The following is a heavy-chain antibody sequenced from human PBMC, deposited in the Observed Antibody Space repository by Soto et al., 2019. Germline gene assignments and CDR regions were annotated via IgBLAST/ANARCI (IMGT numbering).Heavy chain of an antibody. J-gene: IGHJ6*02. CDR1: GVTFRNAW. CDR2: IKSKTDGGTT. CDR3: TTDCISTSCYAGNYYYYGMDV. Sequence: PGGSLRLSCAASGVTFRNAWMNWVRQAPGKGLEWVGRIKSKTDGGTTDYAAPVKGRFTISRDDSKNTLYLQMNSLKTEDTAVYYCTTDCISTSCYAGNYYYYGMDVWGQGTTVTVSS. D-gene: IGHD2-2*01. V-gene: IGHV3-15*07.